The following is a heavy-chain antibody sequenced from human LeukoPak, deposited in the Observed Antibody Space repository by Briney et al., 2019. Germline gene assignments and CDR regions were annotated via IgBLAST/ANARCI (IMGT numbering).Heavy chain of an antibody. D-gene: IGHD3-22*01. CDR3: AKDRGNYYDTPRFDP. CDR1: GFTFSTHA. Sequence: SGGSLRLSCAASGFTFSTHAMSWVRQAPGKGLEWVSGISGSGGGTYYADSGKGRFTISRDNTKNTLYLQMSSLRAEDTAVYYCAKDRGNYYDTPRFDPWGQGTLVTVSS. J-gene: IGHJ5*02. V-gene: IGHV3-23*01. CDR2: ISGSGGGT.